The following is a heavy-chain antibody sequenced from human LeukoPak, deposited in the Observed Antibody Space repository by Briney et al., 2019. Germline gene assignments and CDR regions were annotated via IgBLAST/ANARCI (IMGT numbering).Heavy chain of an antibody. Sequence: PSETLSLTCTVSGGSISSYYWSWIRQPAGKGLEWIGRIYTSGSTNYNPSLTSRVTMSVDTSKNQFSLKLSSVTAADTAVYYCASSSIVVVPAAKAWWYFDLWGRGTLVTVSS. CDR3: ASSSIVVVPAAKAWWYFDL. D-gene: IGHD2-2*01. J-gene: IGHJ2*01. CDR2: IYTSGST. CDR1: GGSISSYY. V-gene: IGHV4-4*07.